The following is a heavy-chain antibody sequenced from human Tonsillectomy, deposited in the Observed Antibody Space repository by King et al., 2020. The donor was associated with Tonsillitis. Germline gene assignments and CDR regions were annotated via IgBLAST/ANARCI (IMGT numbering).Heavy chain of an antibody. Sequence: VQLVQSGAEVKKPGASVKVSCKVSGYTLTELSMHWVRQAPGKGLEWMGGFDHEDGETIYAQKFQGRVTMTEDTSTDTAYMELRSLRSDDTAVYFCATSRSYSSSWYGHAFDIWGQGTMVTVSS. J-gene: IGHJ3*02. CDR3: ATSRSYSSSWYGHAFDI. CDR1: GYTLTELS. D-gene: IGHD6-13*01. V-gene: IGHV1-24*01. CDR2: FDHEDGET.